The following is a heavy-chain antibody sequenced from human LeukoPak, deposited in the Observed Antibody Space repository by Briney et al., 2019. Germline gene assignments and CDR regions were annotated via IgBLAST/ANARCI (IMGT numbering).Heavy chain of an antibody. CDR1: GFTFSSYA. D-gene: IGHD5-18*01. Sequence: PGGSLRLSCAASGFTFSSYAMSWVRQAPGKGLEWVSAISGSGGSTYYADSVKGRLTISRDNSKNTLYLQMISLRAEDTAVYYCARARSSYGYGDAFDIWGQGTMVTVSS. CDR3: ARARSSYGYGDAFDI. V-gene: IGHV3-23*01. CDR2: ISGSGGST. J-gene: IGHJ3*02.